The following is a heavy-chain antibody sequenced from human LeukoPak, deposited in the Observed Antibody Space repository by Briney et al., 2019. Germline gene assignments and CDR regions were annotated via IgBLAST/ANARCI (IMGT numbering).Heavy chain of an antibody. J-gene: IGHJ4*02. V-gene: IGHV4-59*07. CDR2: VHYTGTT. CDR3: TRILDSGCSDY. D-gene: IGHD6-19*01. CDR1: GGSISPYY. Sequence: SDTLSLTCSVSGGSISPYYWSWIRQPPGKELQWIGYVHYTGTTKYNPSLKSRVTLSLDTSLNRFSLKMTSVSAADTAVYYCTRILDSGCSDYWGQGTLVTVSS.